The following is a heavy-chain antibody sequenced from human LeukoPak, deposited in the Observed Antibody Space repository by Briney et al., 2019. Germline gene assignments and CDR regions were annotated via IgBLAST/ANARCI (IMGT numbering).Heavy chain of an antibody. Sequence: ASVKVSCKASGYTFTGYYMHWVRQAPGQGLEWMGWINPNSGGTNYAQKFQGRVTMTRDTSISTAYMELSRLRSDDTAVYYCARGRRPIAAAGTGNRFDPWGQGTLVAVSS. J-gene: IGHJ5*02. CDR3: ARGRRPIAAAGTGNRFDP. CDR2: INPNSGGT. CDR1: GYTFTGYY. V-gene: IGHV1-2*02. D-gene: IGHD6-13*01.